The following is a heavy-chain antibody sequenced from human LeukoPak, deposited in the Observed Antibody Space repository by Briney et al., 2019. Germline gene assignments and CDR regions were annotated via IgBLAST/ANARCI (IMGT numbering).Heavy chain of an antibody. V-gene: IGHV4-34*01. CDR2: INHSGST. J-gene: IGHJ4*02. CDR3: ARDGPGYYFDS. CDR1: GGSFSGYY. D-gene: IGHD6-13*01. Sequence: PSETLSLTCAVYGGSFSGYYWSWIRQPPGKGLEWIGEINHSGSTNYNPSLKSRVTISVDTSKNQFSLQLNSVTPEDTAVYYCARDGPGYYFDSWGQGTLVTVSS.